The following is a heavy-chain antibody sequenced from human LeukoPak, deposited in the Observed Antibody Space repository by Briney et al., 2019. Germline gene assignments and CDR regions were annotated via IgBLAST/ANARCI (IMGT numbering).Heavy chain of an antibody. CDR3: AQGSSWYWGRLN. V-gene: IGHV3-33*01. Sequence: GGSLRLSCAASGFTFSSYGMHWVRQAPGKGLEWVAVIWYDGSNKYYADSVKGRFTISRDNSKNALYLQMNSLRAEDTAVYYCAQGSSWYWGRLNWGQGTLVTVSS. J-gene: IGHJ4*02. CDR2: IWYDGSNK. D-gene: IGHD6-13*01. CDR1: GFTFSSYG.